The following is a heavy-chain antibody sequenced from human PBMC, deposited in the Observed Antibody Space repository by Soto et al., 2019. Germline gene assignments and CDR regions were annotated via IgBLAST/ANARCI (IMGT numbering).Heavy chain of an antibody. D-gene: IGHD3-10*01. CDR3: ASRRIRITTPYYYYGMDV. Sequence: GGSLRLSCAASGFTFSDYYMTWIRQAPGKGLEWVSTISGSSRSTNYADSVMGRFTVSRDNAKNSLYLQVNSLRAEDTAVYYFASRRIRITTPYYYYGMDVWGQGTTGTVS. J-gene: IGHJ6*02. CDR2: ISGSSRST. V-gene: IGHV3-11*06. CDR1: GFTFSDYY.